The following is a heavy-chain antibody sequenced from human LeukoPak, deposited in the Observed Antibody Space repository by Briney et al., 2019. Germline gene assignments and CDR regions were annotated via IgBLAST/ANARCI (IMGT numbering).Heavy chain of an antibody. CDR3: ARGVVPAAMRYWYFDL. J-gene: IGHJ2*01. D-gene: IGHD2-2*01. CDR2: ISGSGGST. V-gene: IGHV3-23*01. CDR1: GFTFNSYA. Sequence: GGSLRLSCAASGFTFNSYAMSWVRQAPGKGLEWVSAISGSGGSTYYADSVKGRFTISRDNSKNTLYLQMNSLRAEDTAVYYCARGVVPAAMRYWYFDLWGRGTLVTVSS.